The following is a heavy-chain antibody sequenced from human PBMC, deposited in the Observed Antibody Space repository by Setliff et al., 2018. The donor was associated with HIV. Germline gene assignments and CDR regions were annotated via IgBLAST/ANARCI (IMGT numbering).Heavy chain of an antibody. J-gene: IGHJ5*02. CDR1: GGSISSGGYY. D-gene: IGHD3-22*01. CDR3: ASRVYYYDSSGYLREEGFDP. Sequence: SETLSLTCTVSGGSISSGGYYWSWIRQPAGKGLEWIGSIYYSGSTYYNPSLKSRVTISVDTSKNQFSLKLSSVTAADAAVYYCASRVYYYDSSGYLREEGFDPWGQGTLVTVSS. CDR2: IYYSGST. V-gene: IGHV4-39*01.